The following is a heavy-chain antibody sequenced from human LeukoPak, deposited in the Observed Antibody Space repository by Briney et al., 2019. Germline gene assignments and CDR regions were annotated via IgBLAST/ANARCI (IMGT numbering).Heavy chain of an antibody. CDR1: GFTFSSYA. D-gene: IGHD4-11*01. Sequence: GGSPRLSCAASGFTFSSYAMSWVRQAPGKGLEWVSAISGSGGSTYYADSVKGRFTISRDNSKNTLYLQMNSLRAEDTAVYYCAKRNLDDYSYYFDYWGQGTLVTVSS. V-gene: IGHV3-23*01. CDR2: ISGSGGST. CDR3: AKRNLDDYSYYFDY. J-gene: IGHJ4*02.